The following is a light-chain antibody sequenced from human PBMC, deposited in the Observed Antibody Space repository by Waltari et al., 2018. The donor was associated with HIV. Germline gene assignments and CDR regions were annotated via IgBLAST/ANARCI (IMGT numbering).Light chain of an antibody. CDR3: SSYTSSSTLYV. CDR2: EVS. V-gene: IGLV2-14*01. Sequence: QSALTQPASVSGSPGQSITISCTGTSSDGGRYNYVSWYQQHPGKAPKLMIYEVSNRPSGISNRFSGSKSGNTASLTISGLQAEDEADYYCSSYTSSSTLYVFGTGTKVTVL. CDR1: SSDGGRYNY. J-gene: IGLJ1*01.